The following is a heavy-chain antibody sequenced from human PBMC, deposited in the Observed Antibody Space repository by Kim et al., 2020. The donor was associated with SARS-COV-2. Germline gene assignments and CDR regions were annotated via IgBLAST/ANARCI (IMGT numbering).Heavy chain of an antibody. J-gene: IGHJ4*02. CDR1: GFTFTSYV. Sequence: GGSLRLSCAASGFTFTSYVMSWVRQAPGKGLEWVSTINGGGTSPLYADSVKGRFSISRDNSKNTRFLQMSGLRAEDTAVYFCAMGTGAYSSYFESWGQGTLVTVSS. CDR2: INGGGTSP. V-gene: IGHV3-23*01. CDR3: AMGTGAYSSYFES. D-gene: IGHD1-1*01.